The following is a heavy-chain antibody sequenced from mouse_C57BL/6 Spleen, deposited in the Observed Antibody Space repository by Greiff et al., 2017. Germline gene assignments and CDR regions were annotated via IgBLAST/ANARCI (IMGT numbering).Heavy chain of an antibody. D-gene: IGHD2-5*01. Sequence: EVQLQQSGPELVKPGASVKISCKASGYTFTDYDMNWVNQRHAKSLEWIGDISPYNGDASYNQKFKGKATMTVDKSSSTAYMELRSLTSEDAAVYYCAYYSTAYYYAMGHLCHVSTVTVSS. CDR1: GYTFTDYD. V-gene: IGHV1-26*01. CDR3: AYYSTAYYYAMGH. J-gene: IGHJ4*01. CDR2: ISPYNGDA.